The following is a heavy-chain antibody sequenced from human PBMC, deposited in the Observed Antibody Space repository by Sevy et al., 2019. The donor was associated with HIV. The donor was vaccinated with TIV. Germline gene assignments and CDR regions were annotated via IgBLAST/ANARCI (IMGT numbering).Heavy chain of an antibody. CDR2: ISYDGSDI. J-gene: IGHJ4*02. D-gene: IGHD1-26*01. CDR1: GFTFSDYG. V-gene: IGHV3-30*03. CDR3: SNWAGGSDWGGFDY. Sequence: GSLRLSCEVSGFTFSDYGMHWVRQAPGKGLEWLAVISYDGSDIYYPDSVEGRFTVSRDNSKNTLYLQMNSLRPEDTAVYYCSNWAGGSDWGGFDYWGQGTLVTVSS.